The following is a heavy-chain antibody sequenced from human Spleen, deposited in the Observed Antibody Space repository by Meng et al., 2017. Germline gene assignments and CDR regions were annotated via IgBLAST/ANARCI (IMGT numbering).Heavy chain of an antibody. Sequence: GGSLRLSCAASGFTFSSYTMNWVRQAPGKGLEWVSSISSSDSYTHHADSVKGRFTISRDNAKNSLYLQMNSLRAEDTAVYYCARGTVPRMDYWGQGTLVTVSS. CDR3: ARGTVPRMDY. D-gene: IGHD4-17*01. J-gene: IGHJ4*02. CDR2: ISSSDSYT. V-gene: IGHV3-21*04. CDR1: GFTFSSYT.